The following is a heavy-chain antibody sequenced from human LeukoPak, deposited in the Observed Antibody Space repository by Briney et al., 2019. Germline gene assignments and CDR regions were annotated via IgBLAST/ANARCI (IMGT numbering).Heavy chain of an antibody. J-gene: IGHJ4*02. V-gene: IGHV3-21*01. CDR1: GFTFDDYG. Sequence: PGGSLRLSCAASGFTFDDYGMSWVRQAPGKGLEWVSSISSSSSYIYYADSVKGRFTISRDNAKNSLYLQMNSLRAEDTAVYYCARDRPGGAARGDYWGQGTLVTVSS. CDR3: ARDRPGGAARGDY. D-gene: IGHD6-6*01. CDR2: ISSSSSYI.